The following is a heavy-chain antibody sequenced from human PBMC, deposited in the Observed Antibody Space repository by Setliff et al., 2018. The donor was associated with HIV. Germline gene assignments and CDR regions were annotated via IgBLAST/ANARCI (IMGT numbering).Heavy chain of an antibody. V-gene: IGHV1-24*01. CDR1: GYTLAELS. Sequence: VKVSCKISGYTLAELSIHWVRQAPGKGLEWMGGFDPKDGETIYAQKLQGRVTMTEGTSTDIAYMDLSSLRSEDTAVYYCATLSSSWTGYFDSWGQGTLVTVSS. J-gene: IGHJ4*02. CDR2: FDPKDGET. D-gene: IGHD6-13*01. CDR3: ATLSSSWTGYFDS.